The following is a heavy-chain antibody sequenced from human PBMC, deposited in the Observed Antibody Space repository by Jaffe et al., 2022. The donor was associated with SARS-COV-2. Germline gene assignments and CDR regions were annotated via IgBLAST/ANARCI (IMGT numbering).Heavy chain of an antibody. D-gene: IGHD3-22*01. J-gene: IGHJ6*02. CDR3: ARGAYYDSSGYYFDRYYYYGMDV. V-gene: IGHV4-31*03. CDR1: GGSISSGGYY. Sequence: QVQLQESGPGLVKPSQTLSLTCTVSGGSISSGGYYWSWIRQHPGKGLEWIGYIYYSGSTYYNPSLKSRVTISVDTSKNQFSLKLSSVTAADTAVYYCARGAYYDSSGYYFDRYYYYGMDVWGQGTTVTVSS. CDR2: IYYSGST.